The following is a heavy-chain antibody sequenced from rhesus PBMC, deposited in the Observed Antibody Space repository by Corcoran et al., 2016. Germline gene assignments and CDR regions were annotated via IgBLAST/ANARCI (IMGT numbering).Heavy chain of an antibody. D-gene: IGHD2-21*01. V-gene: IGHV4-80*01. CDR3: ARSQYCTDRGCFPFDY. CDR1: GGSFSSYW. CDR2: INGNSGNT. J-gene: IGHJ4*01. Sequence: QVQLQESGPGLVKPSETLPLTCAASGGSFSSYWWSWIRQTPGKGLEWIGEINGNSGNTNYSPSLKSRVTISKDASKNQFSLKLSSVTAADTAVYYFARSQYCTDRGCFPFDYWGQGVLVTVSS.